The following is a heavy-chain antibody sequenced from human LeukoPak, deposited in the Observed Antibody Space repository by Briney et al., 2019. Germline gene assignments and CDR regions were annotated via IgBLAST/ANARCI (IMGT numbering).Heavy chain of an antibody. CDR3: ARRRSTIFYASWYFDL. D-gene: IGHD2/OR15-2a*01. CDR1: GGSFSGYY. CDR2: INHSGST. J-gene: IGHJ2*01. Sequence: PSETLSLTCAVYGGSFSGYYWSWIRQPPGKGLEWIGEINHSGSTNYNPSLKSRVTISVDTSKNQFSLKLSSVTAADTAVYYCARRRSTIFYASWYFDLWGRGTLVTVSS. V-gene: IGHV4-34*01.